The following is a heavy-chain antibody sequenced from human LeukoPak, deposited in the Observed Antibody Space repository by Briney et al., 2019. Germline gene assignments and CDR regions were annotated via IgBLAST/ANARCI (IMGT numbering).Heavy chain of an antibody. J-gene: IGHJ5*02. V-gene: IGHV3-21*01. Sequence: GGSLRLSCAASGFTFSSYSMNWVRRAPGKGLEWVSSISSSSSYIYYADSVKGRFTISRDNAQNSLYLQMNSLRADDTAVYYCAIRPVGSDFDPWGQGTLVTVSS. CDR2: ISSSSSYI. D-gene: IGHD3/OR15-3a*01. CDR3: AIRPVGSDFDP. CDR1: GFTFSSYS.